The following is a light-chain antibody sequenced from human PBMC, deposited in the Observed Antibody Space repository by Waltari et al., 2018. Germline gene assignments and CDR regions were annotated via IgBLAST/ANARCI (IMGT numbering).Light chain of an antibody. CDR3: QQYNNWPPGT. Sequence: EIVMTQSPATLSVSPGERATLSCRARQSVSSDLAWYQQKPGQAPRLLIYAASPRATAIPARFSASGSGTEFTLTISSLQSEDFAVYYCQQYNNWPPGTFGQGTKVEIK. V-gene: IGKV3-15*01. CDR2: AAS. J-gene: IGKJ1*01. CDR1: QSVSSD.